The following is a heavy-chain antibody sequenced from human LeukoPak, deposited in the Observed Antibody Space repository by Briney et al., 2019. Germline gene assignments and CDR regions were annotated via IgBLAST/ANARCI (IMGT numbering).Heavy chain of an antibody. Sequence: ASVRVSCKASGYTFSGYYIHWVRQARGHGLEWMGWINPNYGGTNYAQNFHGRVTMTRDTSISTAYMDLNTLRSDDTAVYYCARPGTSLASGWFGTWGQGTLVTVSS. J-gene: IGHJ5*02. CDR1: GYTFSGYY. V-gene: IGHV1-2*02. CDR2: INPNYGGT. D-gene: IGHD1-1*01. CDR3: ARPGTSLASGWFGT.